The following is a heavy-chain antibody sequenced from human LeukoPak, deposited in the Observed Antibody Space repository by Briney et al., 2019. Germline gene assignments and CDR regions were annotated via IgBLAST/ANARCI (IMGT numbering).Heavy chain of an antibody. Sequence: SQTLSLTCTVSGGSISSGGYYWSWIRQHPGKGLEWIGYIYYSGSTCYNPSLKSRVTISVDTSKNQFSLKLSSVAAADTAVYYCARAGKQQLPHYWGQGTLVTVSS. CDR2: IYYSGST. D-gene: IGHD6-13*01. CDR1: GGSISSGGYY. CDR3: ARAGKQQLPHY. J-gene: IGHJ4*02. V-gene: IGHV4-31*03.